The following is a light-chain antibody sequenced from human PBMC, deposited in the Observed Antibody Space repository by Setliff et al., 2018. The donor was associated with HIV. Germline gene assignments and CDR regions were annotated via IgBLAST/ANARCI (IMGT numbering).Light chain of an antibody. V-gene: IGLV2-11*01. CDR1: SSDVGGYNY. CDR3: CSYAGSPYV. CDR2: DVS. J-gene: IGLJ1*01. Sequence: QSVLTQPRSVSGSPGQSVTISCTGTSSDVGGYNYVSWYQQHPGKAPKLMIYDVSKRPSGVPDRFSGSKSGNTASLTISGLQAEDEADYYCCSYAGSPYVFGTGTKGTV.